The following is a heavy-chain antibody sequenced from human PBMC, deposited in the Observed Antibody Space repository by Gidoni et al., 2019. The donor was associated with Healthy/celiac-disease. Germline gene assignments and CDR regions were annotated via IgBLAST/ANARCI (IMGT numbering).Heavy chain of an antibody. CDR1: GFTFSSFW. Sequence: EVQLVESGGGLVQPGGSLRLSCAASGFTFSSFWMSWVRQAPGKGLEWVANIKQDGSEKYYVDSVKGRFTISRDNAKNSLYLQMNSLRAEDTAVYYCARDDYGDQNSLPNGGIDYWGQGTLVTVSS. J-gene: IGHJ4*02. CDR3: ARDDYGDQNSLPNGGIDY. CDR2: IKQDGSEK. D-gene: IGHD4-17*01. V-gene: IGHV3-7*04.